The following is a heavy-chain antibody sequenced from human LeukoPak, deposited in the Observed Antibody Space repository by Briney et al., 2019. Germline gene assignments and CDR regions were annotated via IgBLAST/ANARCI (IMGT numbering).Heavy chain of an antibody. Sequence: ASVKVSCKASGYTFTSYGISWVRQAPGQGLEWMGWISAYNGNTNYAHKLQGRVTMTTDTSTSTAYMELRSLRSDDTAVYYCAREQWERPYYYYYYMDVWGKGTTVTVSS. D-gene: IGHD1-26*01. J-gene: IGHJ6*03. CDR3: AREQWERPYYYYYYMDV. V-gene: IGHV1-18*01. CDR1: GYTFTSYG. CDR2: ISAYNGNT.